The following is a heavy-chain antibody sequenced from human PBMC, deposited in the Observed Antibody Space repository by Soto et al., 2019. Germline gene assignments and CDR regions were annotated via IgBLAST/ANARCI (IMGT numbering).Heavy chain of an antibody. D-gene: IGHD3-22*01. CDR2: IYPGDSDT. J-gene: IGHJ3*02. CDR3: ARPLRHYYDSSGSPDAFDI. CDR1: GYTFTSYW. V-gene: IGHV5-51*01. Sequence: GASVKVSCKTSGYTFTSYWIGWVRQMPGKGLEWMGIIYPGDSDTRYSPSFQGQVTISADKSISTAYLQWSSLKASDTAMYYCARPLRHYYDSSGSPDAFDIWGQGTMVTVSS.